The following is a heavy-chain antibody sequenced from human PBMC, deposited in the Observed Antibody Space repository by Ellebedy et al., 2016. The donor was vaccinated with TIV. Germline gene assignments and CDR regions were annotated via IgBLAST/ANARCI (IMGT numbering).Heavy chain of an antibody. D-gene: IGHD3-22*01. V-gene: IGHV3-13*01. CDR2: IGTAGDT. CDR3: AKATGITMIQPFDY. Sequence: PGGSLRLSCAASGFTFSSHDLHWVRQATGKGLEWVSAIGTAGDTSYSGSVKGRFTISRENGKNSVYLQMNSLRAEDTAVYYCAKATGITMIQPFDYWGQGTLVTVSS. J-gene: IGHJ4*02. CDR1: GFTFSSHD.